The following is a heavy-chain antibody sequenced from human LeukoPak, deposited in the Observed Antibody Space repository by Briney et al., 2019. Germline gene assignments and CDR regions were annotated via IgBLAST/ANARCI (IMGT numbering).Heavy chain of an antibody. J-gene: IGHJ3*02. CDR2: ISGSGART. V-gene: IGHV3-23*01. CDR1: GFTFSSYW. D-gene: IGHD1-1*01. CDR3: AKDRRDSLTPLYNDAFDI. Sequence: GGSLRLSCAASGFTFSSYWMSWVRQAPGKGLEWVSAISGSGARTYYADAVKGRFTISRDNSKNTLYLQMNSLRAEDTAVYYCAKDRRDSLTPLYNDAFDIWGQGTMVTVSS.